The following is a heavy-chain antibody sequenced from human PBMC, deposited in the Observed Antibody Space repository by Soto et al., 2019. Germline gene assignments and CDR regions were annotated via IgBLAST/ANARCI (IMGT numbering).Heavy chain of an antibody. V-gene: IGHV1-8*01. Sequence: GASVKVSCKASGYTFTSYDINWVRQATGQGFEWMGWMNPNSGNTGYAQKFQGRVTMTRNTSISTAYMELSSLRSEDTAVYYCARDSSSWSNWFDPWGQGTLVTVSS. CDR2: MNPNSGNT. J-gene: IGHJ5*02. CDR3: ARDSSSWSNWFDP. CDR1: GYTFTSYD. D-gene: IGHD6-13*01.